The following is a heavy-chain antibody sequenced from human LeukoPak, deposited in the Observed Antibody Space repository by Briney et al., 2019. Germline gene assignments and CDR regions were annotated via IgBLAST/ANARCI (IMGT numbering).Heavy chain of an antibody. CDR1: GFTFSSYS. CDR2: ISSSSSYI. Sequence: GGSLRLSCAASGFTFSSYSMTWVRQAPGKGLEWVSSISSSSSYIYYADSVKGRFTISRDNAKNSLYLQMNSLRAEDTAVYYCARDRITGTSNFDYWGQGTLVTVSS. D-gene: IGHD1-7*01. V-gene: IGHV3-21*01. J-gene: IGHJ4*02. CDR3: ARDRITGTSNFDY.